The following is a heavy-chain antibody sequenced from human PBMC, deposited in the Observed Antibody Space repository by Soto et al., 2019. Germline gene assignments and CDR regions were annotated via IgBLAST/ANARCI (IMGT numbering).Heavy chain of an antibody. D-gene: IGHD3-10*01. CDR2: ISTSTSYT. V-gene: IGHV3-11*06. J-gene: IGHJ4*02. CDR1: GFIFSDYY. Sequence: GGSLRPSCAASGFIFSDYYMSWIRQAPGKGLEWDSYISTSTSYTNYVDSVKGRFTISRDNDKNSLFLQKNSLGVDDRAVCYGVRGNVRFGDILSHFDSWGQGIMVTVYS. CDR3: VRGNVRFGDILSHFDS.